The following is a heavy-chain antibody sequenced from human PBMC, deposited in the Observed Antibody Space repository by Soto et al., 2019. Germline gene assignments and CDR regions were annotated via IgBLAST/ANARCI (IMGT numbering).Heavy chain of an antibody. D-gene: IGHD6-13*01. Sequence: EVHLVESGGGLVQPGGSLRLSCAASGFTFSSYSLNWVRQAPGKGLEWVSYITSSGTTVYYADSVRGRFTISRDNAKNSLYPPMNSLRDDDTAVYYCARGSSNWAYYFDFWGQGTLVTVSS. CDR3: ARGSSNWAYYFDF. CDR2: ITSSGTTV. CDR1: GFTFSSYS. V-gene: IGHV3-48*02. J-gene: IGHJ4*02.